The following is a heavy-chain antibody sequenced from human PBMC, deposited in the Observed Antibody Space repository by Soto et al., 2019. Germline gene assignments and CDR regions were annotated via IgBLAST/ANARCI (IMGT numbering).Heavy chain of an antibody. V-gene: IGHV3-30-3*01. CDR3: ARGDREDILVVVGARPGEYGIDI. CDR2: IAYDGSNA. D-gene: IGHD2-15*01. Sequence: QVQLVKSGGGVVQPGGSLRLSCAASGFTFRNHAMHWVRQAPGKGLECLAVIAYDGSNAFYRDSVKGRFTISRDNSKNTLDLHMNILRSEDTGVYYCARGDREDILVVVGARPGEYGIDIWGQGTTVTVSS. J-gene: IGHJ6*02. CDR1: GFTFRNHA.